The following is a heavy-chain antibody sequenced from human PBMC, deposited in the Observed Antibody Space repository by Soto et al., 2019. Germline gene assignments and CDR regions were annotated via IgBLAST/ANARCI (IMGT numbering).Heavy chain of an antibody. J-gene: IGHJ4*02. CDR3: ARDWGTGFYKLDS. D-gene: IGHD6-19*01. CDR1: GYSISTGFN. CDR2: IYHSGST. V-gene: IGHV4-38-2*02. Sequence: PSETLSLTCAVSGYSISTGFNWAWIRQPPGKGLEWIGSIYHSGSTYYNLSLKSRVTTSSDASKNQISLKLSSVTAADTALYYCARDWGTGFYKLDSWGQGTLVTVSS.